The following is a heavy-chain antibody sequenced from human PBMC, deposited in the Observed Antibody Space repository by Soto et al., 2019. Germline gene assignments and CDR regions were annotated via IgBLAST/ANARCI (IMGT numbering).Heavy chain of an antibody. CDR1: GYTFTSYG. CDR2: ITAFNGDT. V-gene: IGHV1-18*04. CDR3: AREAGWQRMVPYD. J-gene: IGHJ4*02. D-gene: IGHD6-25*01. Sequence: QVQLVQSGTEVKKPGASVKVSCTAFGYTFTSYGFSWVRQVPGQGLEWLGGITAFNGDTQYAQTRKGRLTVTTDTSTTTVHMALRSLTPADTSVDYCAREAGWQRMVPYDWGQGTLVTVS.